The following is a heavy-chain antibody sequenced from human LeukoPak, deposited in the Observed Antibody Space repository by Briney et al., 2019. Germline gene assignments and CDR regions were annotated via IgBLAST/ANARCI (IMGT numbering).Heavy chain of an antibody. CDR2: INHSGST. D-gene: IGHD6-19*01. CDR3: ARGPDGGWYSFDY. Sequence: PSETLSLTCAVYGGSFSGYYWSWIRQPPGKGLEWIGEINHSGSTNYNPSLKSRVTISVDTSKNQFSLKLSSVTAADTAVYYCARGPDGGWYSFDYWGQGTLVTVSS. J-gene: IGHJ4*02. CDR1: GGSFSGYY. V-gene: IGHV4-34*01.